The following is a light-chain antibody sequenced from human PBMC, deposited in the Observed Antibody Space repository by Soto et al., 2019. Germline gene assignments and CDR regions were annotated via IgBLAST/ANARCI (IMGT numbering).Light chain of an antibody. V-gene: IGLV2-14*01. CDR1: SSDVVAYHY. CDR2: EVS. Sequence: QSALTQPASVSGSPGQSITISCTGTSSDVVAYHYVSWYQQHPGKAPKLLIFEVSNRPSGVSNRFSGSKSANTASLTISGLQPEDEASYYCASYTRVDSWVFGGGTKLTVL. CDR3: ASYTRVDSWV. J-gene: IGLJ3*02.